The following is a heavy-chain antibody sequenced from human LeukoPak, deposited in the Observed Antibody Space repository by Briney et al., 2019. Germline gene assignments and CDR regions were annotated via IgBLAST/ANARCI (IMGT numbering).Heavy chain of an antibody. Sequence: GGSLRLSCAASGFTFSSYSMNWVRQAPGKGLEWVSAISGSGGSTYYADSVKGRFTISRDNSKNTLYLQMNSLRAEDTALYYCARAEMSLRSLDVWGKGTTVTVSS. CDR1: GFTFSSYS. J-gene: IGHJ6*04. CDR2: ISGSGGST. V-gene: IGHV3-23*01. CDR3: ARAEMSLRSLDV. D-gene: IGHD3-3*01.